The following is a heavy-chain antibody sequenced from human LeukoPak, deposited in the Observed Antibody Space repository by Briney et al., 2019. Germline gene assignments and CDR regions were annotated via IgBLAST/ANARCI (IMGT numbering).Heavy chain of an antibody. V-gene: IGHV3-66*01. J-gene: IGHJ4*02. Sequence: GGSLRLSCAASGFTVSSNYMSWVRQAPGKGLEWVSVIYSGGSTYYADSVKGRFTISRDNSKNTLYLQMNSLRAEDTAVYYCARVDYDSSGYYCDYWGQGTLVTVSS. D-gene: IGHD3-22*01. CDR3: ARVDYDSSGYYCDY. CDR1: GFTVSSNY. CDR2: IYSGGST.